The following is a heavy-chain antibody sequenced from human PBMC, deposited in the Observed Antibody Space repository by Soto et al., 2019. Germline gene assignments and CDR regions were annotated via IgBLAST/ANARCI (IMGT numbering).Heavy chain of an antibody. Sequence: GGSLRLSCAASGFTFFSFGMLWVRQAPGKGLEWVTLISHDGTKKYYADSVKGRFTISRDNSKNTPYLQMNSLRVEDTAVYYCAKDREPYSRSWPYYWGQGTLVTV. D-gene: IGHD6-13*01. J-gene: IGHJ4*02. CDR3: AKDREPYSRSWPYY. V-gene: IGHV3-30*18. CDR2: ISHDGTKK. CDR1: GFTFFSFG.